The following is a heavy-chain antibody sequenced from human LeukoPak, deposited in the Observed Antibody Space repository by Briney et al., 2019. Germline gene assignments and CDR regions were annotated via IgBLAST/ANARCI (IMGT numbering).Heavy chain of an antibody. CDR1: GFTFSSYA. D-gene: IGHD2-2*01. V-gene: IGHV3-23*01. J-gene: IGHJ4*02. Sequence: GGSLRLSCAASGFTFSSYAMSWVRQAPGKGLEWVSGVSGSGSSTYYADSVKGRFTISRDNSKNTLYLQMNSLKTEDTAVYYCASGGYCTSTSCYGENWGQGTLVTVSS. CDR3: ASGGYCTSTSCYGEN. CDR2: VSGSGSST.